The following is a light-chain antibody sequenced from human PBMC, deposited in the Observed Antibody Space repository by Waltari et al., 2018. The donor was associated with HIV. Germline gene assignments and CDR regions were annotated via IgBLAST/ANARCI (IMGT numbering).Light chain of an antibody. CDR1: SSDVGGYNY. J-gene: IGLJ2*01. CDR2: AVS. Sequence: QSALTQPASVSGSPGQSITISCTGTSSDVGGYNYVSWYQQHPGKAPKLMIYAVSNRPSGVSKRVSGSKSGNTASLTISGLQAEDEADYYCSSYTSSSTPVVFGGGTKLTVL. CDR3: SSYTSSSTPVV. V-gene: IGLV2-14*01.